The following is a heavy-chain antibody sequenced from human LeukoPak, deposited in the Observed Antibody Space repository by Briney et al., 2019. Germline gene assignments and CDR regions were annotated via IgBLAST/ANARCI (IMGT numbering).Heavy chain of an antibody. J-gene: IGHJ4*02. V-gene: IGHV4-59*01. Sequence: SETLSLTCTVSGGSISSNYWSWIRQPPGKGLEWIGYIYYSGSTDYNPSLKSRVTLSVDTSKNQFSLKLTSVTAADTAVYYCARGQGGNYYLNYFDYWGQGALVTVSS. CDR3: ARGQGGNYYLNYFDY. D-gene: IGHD1-26*01. CDR2: IYYSGST. CDR1: GGSISSNY.